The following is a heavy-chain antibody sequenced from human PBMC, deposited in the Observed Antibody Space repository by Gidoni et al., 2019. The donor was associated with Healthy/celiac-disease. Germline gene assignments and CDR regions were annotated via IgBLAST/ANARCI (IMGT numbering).Heavy chain of an antibody. CDR1: GGSISSSSYY. CDR2: IYYSGST. D-gene: IGHD6-19*01. CDR3: ARHKGWSLYYFDY. Sequence: QLQLQESGPGLVKPSETLSLTCTVSGGSISSSSYYWGWIRQPPGKGLEWIGSIYYSGSTYYNPSLKSRVTISVDTSKNQFSLKLSSVTAADTAVYYCARHKGWSLYYFDYWGQGTLVTVSS. J-gene: IGHJ4*02. V-gene: IGHV4-39*01.